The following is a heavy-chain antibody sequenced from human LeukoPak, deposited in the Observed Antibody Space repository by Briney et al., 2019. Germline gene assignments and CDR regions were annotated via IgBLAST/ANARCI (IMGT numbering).Heavy chain of an antibody. D-gene: IGHD1-26*01. Sequence: ASVKVSCKASGGTFSSYAISWVRQAPGQGLEWMGGIIPIFGTANYAQKFQGRVTITADESTSTAYMELSSLRSGDTAVYYCATIVVGALYFDYWGQGTLVTVSS. J-gene: IGHJ4*02. CDR3: ATIVVGALYFDY. CDR2: IIPIFGTA. CDR1: GGTFSSYA. V-gene: IGHV1-69*13.